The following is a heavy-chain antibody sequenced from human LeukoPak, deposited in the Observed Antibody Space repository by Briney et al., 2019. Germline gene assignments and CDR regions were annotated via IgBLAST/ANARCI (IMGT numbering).Heavy chain of an antibody. Sequence: EASVKVSCKASGYTFTSYYMHWVRQAPGQGLEWMGIINPSGGSTSYAQKFQGRVTMTRDMSTSTVYMELSSLRSEDTAVYYCARDFPLAARDDYWGQGTLVTVSS. CDR3: ARDFPLAARDDY. V-gene: IGHV1-46*01. CDR2: INPSGGST. D-gene: IGHD6-25*01. CDR1: GYTFTSYY. J-gene: IGHJ4*02.